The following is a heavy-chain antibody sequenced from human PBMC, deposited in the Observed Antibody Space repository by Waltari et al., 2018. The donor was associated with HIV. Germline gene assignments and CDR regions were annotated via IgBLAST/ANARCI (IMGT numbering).Heavy chain of an antibody. CDR1: GLTFSNFG. V-gene: IGHV3-30*18. CDR2: ISHHGRSD. J-gene: IGHJ4*02. D-gene: IGHD3-3*01. Sequence: QVQLVQSGGGMFKPGRSLRLSCAASGLTFSNFGMHWVRQAPGKGLEWVAVISHHGRSDHYADSVKGRFTISRDNSKYTLFLEMDNVRPEDTSLYFCAKDRSDFWTGFLDHWGQGALVTVTS. CDR3: AKDRSDFWTGFLDH.